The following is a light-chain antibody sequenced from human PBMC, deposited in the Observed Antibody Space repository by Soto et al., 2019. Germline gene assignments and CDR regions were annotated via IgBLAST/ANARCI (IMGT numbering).Light chain of an antibody. V-gene: IGKV4-1*01. J-gene: IGKJ1*01. CDR2: WAS. CDR1: QSVLYSSNNKNY. CDR3: QQYDSIPWT. Sequence: DIVLTQSPDSLVVSLGERATINCKSSQSVLYSSNNKNYLAWYQQKPRQPPKLLIYWASTRESGVPDRFSGSGSGTDFTLTISSLQAEDVAVYFCQQYDSIPWTFGQGTKVEIK.